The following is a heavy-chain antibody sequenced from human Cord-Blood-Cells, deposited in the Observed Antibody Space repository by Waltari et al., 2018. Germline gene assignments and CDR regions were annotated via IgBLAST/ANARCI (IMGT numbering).Heavy chain of an antibody. D-gene: IGHD6-13*01. CDR2: IITYTGNT. CDR3: ASLKYSSSWYYFDY. J-gene: IGHJ4*02. CDR1: GYTFTSYG. Sequence: QVQLVQSGAEVKKPGASVKVSCKASGYTFTSYGISWVRQAPGQGLEWMGWIITYTGNTNYAQKLQGRVTMTTDTSTSTAYMELRSRRSDDTAVYYCASLKYSSSWYYFDYWGQGTLVTVSS. V-gene: IGHV1-18*01.